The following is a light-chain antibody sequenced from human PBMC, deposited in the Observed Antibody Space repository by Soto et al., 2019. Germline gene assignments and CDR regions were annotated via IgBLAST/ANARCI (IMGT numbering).Light chain of an antibody. CDR1: QSISSW. V-gene: IGKV1-5*03. J-gene: IGKJ1*01. CDR2: QES. Sequence: DIQMTQSPSTLSASVGDRVTITCRASQSISSWLAWYQQKPGKAPKLLIYQESSLESGVPSRFSGSGSGTEFTLTISSLQPDDFATYYCQQYNNYPWTFGQGTKVEIK. CDR3: QQYNNYPWT.